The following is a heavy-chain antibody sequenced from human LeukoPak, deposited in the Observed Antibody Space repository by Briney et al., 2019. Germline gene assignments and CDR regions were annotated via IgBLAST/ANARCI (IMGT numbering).Heavy chain of an antibody. CDR2: SSGRGGRA. J-gene: IGHJ4*02. V-gene: IGHV3-23*01. CDR3: AKSGGMAAAAPLDY. D-gene: IGHD6-13*01. Sequence: ASSGRGGRAYYADSVKGRFTISRDNSKNKLYLQMNSLRAEDTAVYNCAKSGGMAAAAPLDYWGQETLVTVSS.